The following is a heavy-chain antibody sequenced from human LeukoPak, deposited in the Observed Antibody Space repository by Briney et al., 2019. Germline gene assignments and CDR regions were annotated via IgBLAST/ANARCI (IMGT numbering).Heavy chain of an antibody. Sequence: GGSLRLSCAASGFTFSDYYMSWIRQAPGKGLEWVSYISSSGNIIYYADSVKGRFTISRDDSKNTLYLQMNSLRAEDTAVYYCARDPLGDSTYYFDYWGQGTLVTVSS. V-gene: IGHV3-11*04. CDR1: GFTFSDYY. D-gene: IGHD2-21*01. CDR3: ARDPLGDSTYYFDY. J-gene: IGHJ4*02. CDR2: ISSSGNII.